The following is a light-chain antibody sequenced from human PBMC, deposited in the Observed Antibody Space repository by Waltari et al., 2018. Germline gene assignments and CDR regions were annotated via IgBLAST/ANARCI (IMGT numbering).Light chain of an antibody. CDR1: QNVNSN. CDR3: HQYNNWPPYT. V-gene: IGKV3-15*01. CDR2: VAT. Sequence: EVVMTQSPATLSVSPGERATLSCRASQNVNSNVAWYQQKPGQAPRLLSYVATSTATGIQARFSGSGSGTEFTLTISCLQSEDFAVYYCHQYNNWPPYTFGQGTKLEIK. J-gene: IGKJ2*01.